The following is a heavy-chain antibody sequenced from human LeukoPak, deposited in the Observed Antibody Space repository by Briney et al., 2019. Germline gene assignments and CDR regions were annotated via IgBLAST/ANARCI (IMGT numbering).Heavy chain of an antibody. J-gene: IGHJ4*02. CDR1: GFTLSSYA. CDR2: IGDSGATT. V-gene: IGHV3-23*01. D-gene: IGHD3-10*01. CDR3: ASFHYGSGAYYLFY. Sequence: GGSLRLSCAASGFTLSSYAMTWVRQAPGKGLEWVSDIGDSGATTYYAGSVKGRFTISRDNSKNTLYLQMSSLRAEDTAVYFCASFHYGSGAYYLFYWGQGTLVTVSS.